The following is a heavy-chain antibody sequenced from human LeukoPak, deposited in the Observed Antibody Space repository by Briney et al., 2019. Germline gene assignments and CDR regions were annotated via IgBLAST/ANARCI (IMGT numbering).Heavy chain of an antibody. D-gene: IGHD3-10*01. V-gene: IGHV3-11*04. CDR2: ISRNGSTI. CDR3: ARGLHYYGSGSYYNPDFDY. Sequence: GGSLRLSCAASGYTFSDYYMSWIRKAPGKGLEWVSYISRNGSTIYDTDSVKCRFTISRDNSKNSLYMQMNSLRAEDTAVYYCARGLHYYGSGSYYNPDFDYWGQGTLVTVSS. J-gene: IGHJ4*02. CDR1: GYTFSDYY.